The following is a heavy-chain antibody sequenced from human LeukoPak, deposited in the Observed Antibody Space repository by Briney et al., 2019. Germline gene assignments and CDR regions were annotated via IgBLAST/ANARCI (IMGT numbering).Heavy chain of an antibody. CDR1: GGTFSSYA. CDR2: IIPILGIA. CDR3: ARVDGPQDYFDY. J-gene: IGHJ4*02. D-gene: IGHD5-24*01. V-gene: IGHV1-69*04. Sequence: SVKVSCKASGGTFSSYAISWVRQAPGHGLEWMGRIIPILGIANYAQKFQGRVTITADKSTSTAYMELSSLRSEDTAVYYCARVDGPQDYFDYWGQGTLVTVSS.